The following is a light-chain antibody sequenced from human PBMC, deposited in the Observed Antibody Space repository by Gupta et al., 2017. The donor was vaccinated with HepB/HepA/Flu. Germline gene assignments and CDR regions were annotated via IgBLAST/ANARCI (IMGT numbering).Light chain of an antibody. CDR2: DVS. J-gene: IGLJ1*01. V-gene: IGLV2-11*01. CDR3: CSFAANNIHV. Sequence: QSGLTQSRPVSASPGQSATISCTGTTNDIGLYDYISWYQQRPGDVPRLILYDVSKRPTGISERFSGSKSGNAASLTISALQPDDEGDYFCCSFAANNIHVFGSGTAVTVL. CDR1: TNDIGLYDY.